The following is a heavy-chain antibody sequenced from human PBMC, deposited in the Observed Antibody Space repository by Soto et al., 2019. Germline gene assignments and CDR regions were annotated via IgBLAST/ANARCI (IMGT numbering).Heavy chain of an antibody. Sequence: EVQLVESGGGLVEPGGSLRLSCAPSGLSFSTHSMNWVRQAPGKGLEWVSSISSDSYYIHYADSVKARFTMYKDNAEKSLCLQMNSARADDTAVYYCARNRNPSSKTHGMDVWGQGTKVTVSS. V-gene: IGHV3-21*01. J-gene: IGHJ6*02. CDR1: GLSFSTHS. CDR3: ARNRNPSSKTHGMDV. CDR2: ISSDSYYI.